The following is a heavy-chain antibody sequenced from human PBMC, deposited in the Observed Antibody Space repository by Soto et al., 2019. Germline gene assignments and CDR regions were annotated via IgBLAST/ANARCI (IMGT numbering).Heavy chain of an antibody. CDR1: GFTFSNYW. J-gene: IGHJ4*02. D-gene: IGHD2-15*01. CDR2: IDSDGSRI. V-gene: IGHV3-74*01. CDR3: VRTSVVVEVATREDF. Sequence: PGGSLRLSCAASGFTFSNYWMHWVRQAPGKGLVWVSRIDSDGSRITYADFVKGRFTISRGNAKNTVYLHMNSLTAEDTAVYYCVRTSVVVEVATREDFWGQGTLGTVSS.